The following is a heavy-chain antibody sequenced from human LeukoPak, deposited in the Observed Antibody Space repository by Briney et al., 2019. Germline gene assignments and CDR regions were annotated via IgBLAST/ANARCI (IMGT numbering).Heavy chain of an antibody. CDR2: IKQDGSEK. V-gene: IGHV3-7*01. CDR3: ARDSRQWLVYFDY. Sequence: GGPLRLSCAASGFTFSSYWMSWVRQAPGKGLEWVANIKQDGSEKYYVDSVKGRFTISRDNAKNSLYLQMDSLRAEDTAVYYCARDSRQWLVYFDYWGQGTLVTVSS. D-gene: IGHD6-19*01. CDR1: GFTFSSYW. J-gene: IGHJ4*02.